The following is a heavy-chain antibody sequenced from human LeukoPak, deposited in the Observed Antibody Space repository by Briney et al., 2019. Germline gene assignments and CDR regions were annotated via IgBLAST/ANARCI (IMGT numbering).Heavy chain of an antibody. D-gene: IGHD3-22*01. J-gene: IGHJ4*02. Sequence: SETLSLTCTVSGGSISGSSYYWGWIRQPPGKGLEWIGSIYYSGSTYYNPSLKSRVTISVDTSKNQFSLKLSSVTAADTAVYYCARDSYYDSSGGLWGQGTLVTVSS. CDR3: ARDSYYDSSGGL. CDR2: IYYSGST. V-gene: IGHV4-39*07. CDR1: GGSISGSSYY.